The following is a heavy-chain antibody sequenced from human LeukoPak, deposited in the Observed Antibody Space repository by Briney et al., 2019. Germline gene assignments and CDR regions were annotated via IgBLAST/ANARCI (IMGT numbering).Heavy chain of an antibody. V-gene: IGHV1-18*01. J-gene: IGHJ4*02. CDR2: ISAYNGNT. D-gene: IGHD3-10*01. Sequence: ASVKVSCKASGYTFTSYGISWVRQAPGQGLEWMGWISAYNGNTNYAQKFQGRVTMTADKSTNTAYMELSSLRSEDTAVYYCARDMGYYDSGSLIGAFDYWGQGTLVTVSS. CDR3: ARDMGYYDSGSLIGAFDY. CDR1: GYTFTSYG.